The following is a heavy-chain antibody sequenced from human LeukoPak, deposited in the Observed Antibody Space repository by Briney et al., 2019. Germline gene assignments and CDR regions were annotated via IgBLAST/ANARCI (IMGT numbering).Heavy chain of an antibody. Sequence: ASVKVSCKASGGTFSSYAISWVRQAPGQGLEWMGGIIPIFGTANYAQKFQGRVTITAVESMSTAYMELSSLRSEDTAVYYCARGWLAETAVVTPYNYWGQGTLVTVSS. CDR2: IIPIFGTA. V-gene: IGHV1-69*13. CDR1: GGTFSSYA. D-gene: IGHD4-23*01. J-gene: IGHJ4*02. CDR3: ARGWLAETAVVTPYNY.